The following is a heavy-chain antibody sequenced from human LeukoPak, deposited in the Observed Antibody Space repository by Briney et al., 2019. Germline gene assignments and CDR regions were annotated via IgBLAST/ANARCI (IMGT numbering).Heavy chain of an antibody. CDR1: GXXFXXYA. J-gene: IGHJ4*02. Sequence: GGSLRLSCAASGXXFXXYAXXWXXXAPGXGLXXVXXISYDGTNKYYXDSVKGRFTISRDNSKNTMYLQMNSLRAEDTAVYYCARQVGEPTYYFDYWGQGTLVTVSS. V-gene: IGHV3-30-3*01. D-gene: IGHD3-10*01. CDR3: ARQVGEPTYYFDY. CDR2: ISYDGTNK.